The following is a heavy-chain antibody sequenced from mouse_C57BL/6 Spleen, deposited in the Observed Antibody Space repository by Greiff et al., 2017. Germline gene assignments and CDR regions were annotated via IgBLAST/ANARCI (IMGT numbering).Heavy chain of an antibody. Sequence: PGGSLPISCAASGFTFSSSPIPWVRQTPEKTLEWVAYISSGGDYIYYADTVKGRFTISRDNARNTLYLQMSSLKSEDTAMYYCTRVPSDYDTGHYFDYWGQGTTLTGSS. D-gene: IGHD2-4*01. V-gene: IGHV5-9-1*02. CDR3: TRVPSDYDTGHYFDY. J-gene: IGHJ2*01. CDR2: ISSGGDYI. CDR1: GFTFSSSP.